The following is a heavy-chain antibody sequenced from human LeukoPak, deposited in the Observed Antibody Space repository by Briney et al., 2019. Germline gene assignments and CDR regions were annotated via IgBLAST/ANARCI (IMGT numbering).Heavy chain of an antibody. CDR3: ATGYYESFAT. J-gene: IGHJ5*02. V-gene: IGHV4-59*01. CDR2: ISDTGKT. Sequence: SETLSLTCSVSGASLSSYYWDWLRQSPGKGLEWIGYISDTGKTDSNPSLKSRVSISLNMSKKQFSLRLRSVTAADSAVYYCATGYYESFATWGPGILVTVSS. D-gene: IGHD2/OR15-2a*01. CDR1: GASLSSYY.